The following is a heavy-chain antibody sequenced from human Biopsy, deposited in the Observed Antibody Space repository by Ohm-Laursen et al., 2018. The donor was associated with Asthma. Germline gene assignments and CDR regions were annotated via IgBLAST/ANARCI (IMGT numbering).Heavy chain of an antibody. V-gene: IGHV3-30*18. CDR3: AKRRGYSGHDNDY. CDR2: ISCDGNHK. CDR1: GFMFRSFG. J-gene: IGHJ4*02. D-gene: IGHD5-12*01. Sequence: SLRLSCTASGFMFRSFGMHWVRQAPGKGLEWVAVISCDGNHKFYEDSVKGRFTISRDNSKNTLYLQMNSLRTEDTAVHYCAKRRGYSGHDNDYWGQGTLVIVSS.